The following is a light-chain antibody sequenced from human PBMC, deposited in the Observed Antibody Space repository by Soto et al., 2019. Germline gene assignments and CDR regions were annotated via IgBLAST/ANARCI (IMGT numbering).Light chain of an antibody. CDR1: QSISSY. Sequence: DIQMTQSPSSLSASVGDRVTITCRASQSISSYLHWYQQKPGKAPKLLIYAASSLQSGVPSRFSGRGSGTDFTLTISRLPPEDFATYYCQQSYSTPHTVGQGNKLEI. CDR2: AAS. V-gene: IGKV1-39*01. J-gene: IGKJ2*01. CDR3: QQSYSTPHT.